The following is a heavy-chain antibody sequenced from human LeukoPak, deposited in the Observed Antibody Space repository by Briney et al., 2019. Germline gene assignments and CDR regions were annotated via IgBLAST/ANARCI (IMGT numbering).Heavy chain of an antibody. CDR1: RFTFSSYS. J-gene: IGHJ6*02. CDR2: ISSSSSYI. V-gene: IGHV3-21*01. Sequence: GGSLRLSCAASRFTFSSYSMNWVRQAPGKGLEWVSSISSSSSYIYYADSVKGRFTISRDNAKNSLYLQMNSLRAGDTAVYYCAREAHYGMDVWGQGTTVTVSS. CDR3: AREAHYGMDV.